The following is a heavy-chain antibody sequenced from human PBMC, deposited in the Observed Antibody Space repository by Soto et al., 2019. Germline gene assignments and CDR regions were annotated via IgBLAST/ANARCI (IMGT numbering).Heavy chain of an antibody. CDR3: ARGDIVVVPVAIRQGIYWFEP. D-gene: IGHD2-2*01. Sequence: SETLSLTCAVYGGSFSGYYWSWIRQPPGKGLEWIGEINHSGSTNYNPSLKSRVTISVDTSKNQFSLKLSSVTAADTAVYYCARGDIVVVPVAIRQGIYWFEPWGQGTLVTVS. V-gene: IGHV4-34*01. CDR1: GGSFSGYY. J-gene: IGHJ5*02. CDR2: INHSGST.